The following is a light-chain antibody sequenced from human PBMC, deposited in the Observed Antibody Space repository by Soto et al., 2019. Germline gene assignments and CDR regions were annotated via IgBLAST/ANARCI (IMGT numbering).Light chain of an antibody. CDR1: SSDVGGYNY. CDR3: CSYAGSYTYV. V-gene: IGLV2-11*01. Sequence: HSALTQPRSVSGSPGQSVTISCTGTSSDVGGYNYVSWYQQRPGKAPKLMIYDVSKRPSGVPDRFSGSKSGSTASLTISGLQAEDEADYYCCSYAGSYTYVFGPGTKLTVL. J-gene: IGLJ1*01. CDR2: DVS.